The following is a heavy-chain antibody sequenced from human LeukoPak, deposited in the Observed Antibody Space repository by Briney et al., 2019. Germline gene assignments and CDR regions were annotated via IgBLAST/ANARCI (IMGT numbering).Heavy chain of an antibody. CDR1: GFTFSSYA. Sequence: GGSLRLSCAASGFTFSSYAMSWVRQAPGKGLEWVSAISGSGGSTYYADSVKGRFTISRDNSKNTLYLQMNSLRAEDTAVYYCARDGPTKYSSGWYGDYYYYMDVWGKGTTVTVSS. D-gene: IGHD6-19*01. V-gene: IGHV3-23*01. CDR2: ISGSGGST. CDR3: ARDGPTKYSSGWYGDYYYYMDV. J-gene: IGHJ6*03.